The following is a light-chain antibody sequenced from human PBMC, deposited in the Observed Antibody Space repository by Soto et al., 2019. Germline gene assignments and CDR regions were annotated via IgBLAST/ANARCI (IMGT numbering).Light chain of an antibody. V-gene: IGLV1-40*01. CDR1: SSNIGAGYD. CDR2: ANT. Sequence: QSVLTQPPSVSGAPGQSVTISCNGSSSNIGAGYDVHWYQQRPGAAPRLLIFANTDRPSGVPDRFSASKSYTSASLTIAGLQAEDEADYYCQSYDTSLSGSGVFGTGTKVTVL. CDR3: QSYDTSLSGSGV. J-gene: IGLJ1*01.